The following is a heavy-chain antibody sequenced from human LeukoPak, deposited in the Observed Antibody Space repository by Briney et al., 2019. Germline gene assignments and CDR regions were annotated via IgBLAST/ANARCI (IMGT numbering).Heavy chain of an antibody. J-gene: IGHJ3*02. CDR2: IYHSGST. V-gene: IGHV4-38-2*02. CDR1: GYSISSGYY. Sequence: PSETLSLTCTVSGYSISSGYYWGWIRQPPGKGLEWIGSIYHSGSTYYNPSLKSRVTISVDTSKNQFSLKLSSVTAADTAVYYCAHPLNDAVDIWGQGTMVTVSS. CDR3: AHPLNDAVDI.